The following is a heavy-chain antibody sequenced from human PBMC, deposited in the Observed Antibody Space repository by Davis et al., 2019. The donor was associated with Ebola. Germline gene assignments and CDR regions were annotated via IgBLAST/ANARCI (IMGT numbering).Heavy chain of an antibody. J-gene: IGHJ6*02. Sequence: PGGSLRLSCAASGFTFNSFAMHWVRQAPGKGLGWVALISFDGNNKYYADSMKGRLTISRDNSKNTVYLQMNSLRAEDTAVYYCARGSRNMDVWGQGTTVTVSS. CDR3: ARGSRNMDV. CDR1: GFTFNSFA. V-gene: IGHV3-30*04. CDR2: ISFDGNNK.